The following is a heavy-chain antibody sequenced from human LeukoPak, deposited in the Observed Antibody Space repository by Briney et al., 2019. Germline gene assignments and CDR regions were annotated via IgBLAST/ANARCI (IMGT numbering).Heavy chain of an antibody. V-gene: IGHV3-48*03. J-gene: IGHJ4*02. Sequence: GGSLRLSCAASGFTFSHYEMNWVRQAPGKGLEWISYINRPGTTIYYADSVKGRFTISRDNAKNSLYLQMNNLRAEDTAVYYCAWEGRDDFWGQGTLVTVS. D-gene: IGHD3-10*01. CDR2: INRPGTTI. CDR1: GFTFSHYE. CDR3: AWEGRDDF.